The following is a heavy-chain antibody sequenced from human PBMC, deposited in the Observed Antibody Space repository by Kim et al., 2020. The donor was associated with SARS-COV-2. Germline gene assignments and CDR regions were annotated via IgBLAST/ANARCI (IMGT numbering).Heavy chain of an antibody. D-gene: IGHD3-16*02. CDR1: GYTFTSYG. CDR3: ARSSSVIRTLPDAFDI. V-gene: IGHV1-18*04. Sequence: ASVKVSCKASGYTFTSYGISWVRQAPGQGLEWMGWISAYNGNTNYAQKLQGRVTMTTDTSTSTAYMELRSLRSDDTAVYYCARSSSVIRTLPDAFDIWGQGTMVTVSS. J-gene: IGHJ3*02. CDR2: ISAYNGNT.